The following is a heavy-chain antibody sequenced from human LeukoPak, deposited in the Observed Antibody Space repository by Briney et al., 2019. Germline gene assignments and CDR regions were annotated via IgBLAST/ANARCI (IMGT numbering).Heavy chain of an antibody. Sequence: GGSLKLSCVVPGFTFSAYGMHWVRQAPGKGLEWVAFIRYDGSNNSYADSVKGRFTTSRDNSKNTLYLQMNNLRAEDMAVYYCVKDGVTIFGVVIDGGGYGFDIWGQGTMVTVSS. V-gene: IGHV3-30*02. CDR3: VKDGVTIFGVVIDGGGYGFDI. D-gene: IGHD3-3*01. CDR2: IRYDGSNN. J-gene: IGHJ3*02. CDR1: GFTFSAYG.